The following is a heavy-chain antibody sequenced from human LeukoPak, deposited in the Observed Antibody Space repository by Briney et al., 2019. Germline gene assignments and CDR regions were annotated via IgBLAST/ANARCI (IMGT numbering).Heavy chain of an antibody. CDR3: ARVSSGWPYYYYYYMDV. CDR1: GGSFSGYY. V-gene: IGHV4-34*01. D-gene: IGHD6-19*01. Sequence: PSETLSLTCAVYGGSFSGYYWSWIRQPPGKGLEWIGEINHSGSTNYNPSLKSRVTISVDTSKSQFSLKLSFVTAADTAVYYCARVSSGWPYYYYYYMDVWGKGTTVTVSS. J-gene: IGHJ6*03. CDR2: INHSGST.